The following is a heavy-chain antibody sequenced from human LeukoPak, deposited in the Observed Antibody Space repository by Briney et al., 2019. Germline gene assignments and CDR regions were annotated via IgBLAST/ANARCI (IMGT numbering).Heavy chain of an antibody. D-gene: IGHD2-2*01. V-gene: IGHV1-2*02. CDR3: ASYCSSTSCSLGALDI. CDR2: INPNSGGT. CDR1: GYTFTGYY. J-gene: IGHJ3*02. Sequence: AAVKVSCKDSGYTFTGYYMHWVRQAPGQGLEWMGWINPNSGGTNYAQKFQGRVTMTRDTSISTAYMELSRLRSDDTAVYYCASYCSSTSCSLGALDIWGQGTMVTVSS.